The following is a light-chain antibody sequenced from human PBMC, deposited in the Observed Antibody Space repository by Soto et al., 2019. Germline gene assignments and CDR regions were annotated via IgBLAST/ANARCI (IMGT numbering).Light chain of an antibody. CDR1: GGSIGSAY. CDR2: EDD. J-gene: IGLJ1*01. Sequence: NFMLTQPHSVSESPGKTVTISCTRSGGSIGSAYVQWYQQRPDSAPTTVIFEDDQRPSGVPDRFSGSIDISSNSASLTIAVLKTEDEADYYCHSHDNTNQVFGTGTKLTVL. V-gene: IGLV6-57*03. CDR3: HSHDNTNQV.